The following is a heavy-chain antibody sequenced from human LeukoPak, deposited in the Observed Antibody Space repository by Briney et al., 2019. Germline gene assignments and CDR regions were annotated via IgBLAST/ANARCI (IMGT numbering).Heavy chain of an antibody. V-gene: IGHV1-2*02. CDR3: ARDPTRGDLSVY. D-gene: IGHD7-27*01. Sequence: ASVKVSCKASGYTFTGYYMHWVRQAPGQGLEWMGWISAYNGNTNYAQKFQGRVTMTRDTSISTAYMELSRLRSDDTAVYYCARDPTRGDLSVYWGQGTLVTVSS. J-gene: IGHJ4*02. CDR1: GYTFTGYY. CDR2: ISAYNGNT.